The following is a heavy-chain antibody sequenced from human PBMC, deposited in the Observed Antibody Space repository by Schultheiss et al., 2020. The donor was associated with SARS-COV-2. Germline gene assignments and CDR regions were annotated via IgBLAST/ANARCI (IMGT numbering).Heavy chain of an antibody. J-gene: IGHJ3*02. Sequence: SETLSLTCTVSGGSISSSSYYWGWIRQPPGKGLEWIGSIYYSGSTYYNPSLKSRVTISVDTSKNQFSLKLSSVTAADTAVYYCARSYSSSWYDAFDIWGQGTMDTVSS. D-gene: IGHD6-13*01. V-gene: IGHV4-39*01. CDR1: GGSISSSSYY. CDR2: IYYSGST. CDR3: ARSYSSSWYDAFDI.